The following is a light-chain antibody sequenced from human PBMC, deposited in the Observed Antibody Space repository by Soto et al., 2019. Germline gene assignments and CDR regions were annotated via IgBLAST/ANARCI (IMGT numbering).Light chain of an antibody. J-gene: IGKJ1*01. CDR1: QSISTY. V-gene: IGKV3-11*01. CDR2: DAS. CDR3: QQRFNWPRT. Sequence: EIVLTQSPATLSLSPGESATLSCRASQSISTYLAWYQRKPGQAPRLLIYDASKRITGIPARFSGSGSGTDFTLTISSLEPEDFAVYYCQQRFNWPRTFGQGTKVEI.